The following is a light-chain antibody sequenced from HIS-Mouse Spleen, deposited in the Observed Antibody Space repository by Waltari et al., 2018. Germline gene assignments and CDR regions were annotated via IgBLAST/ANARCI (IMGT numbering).Light chain of an antibody. V-gene: IGLV2-23*01. CDR2: EGS. CDR1: SSDVGRYNL. CDR3: CSYAGSSTFVV. J-gene: IGLJ2*01. Sequence: QSALTQPASVSGSPGQSITISCTVTSSDVGRYNLVSWYQQHPGKAPKLMIYEGSKRPSGVSNRFSGSKSGNTASLTISGLQAEDEADYYCCSYAGSSTFVVFGGGTKLTVL.